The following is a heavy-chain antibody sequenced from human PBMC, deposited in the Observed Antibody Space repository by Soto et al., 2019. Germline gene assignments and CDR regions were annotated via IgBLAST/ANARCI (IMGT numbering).Heavy chain of an antibody. CDR3: AKALGELSPESYDE. CDR1: GFTFSSYA. Sequence: PGGSLRLSCAASGFTFSSYAMHWVRQAPGKGLEWVAVISYDGSDKYHADSVKGRFTISRDNSKNTLNLQMNSLRADDTAVYYCAKALGELSPESYDERGQRTLVTVSS. J-gene: IGHJ4*02. V-gene: IGHV3-30*18. CDR2: ISYDGSDK. D-gene: IGHD3-16*02.